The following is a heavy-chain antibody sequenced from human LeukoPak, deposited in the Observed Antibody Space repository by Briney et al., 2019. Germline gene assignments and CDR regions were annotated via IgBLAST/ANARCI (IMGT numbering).Heavy chain of an antibody. CDR2: ISTSSGVI. V-gene: IGHV3-48*01. CDR1: GFTFSDYG. CDR3: ARDGFIVGATVAPAY. J-gene: IGHJ4*02. D-gene: IGHD1-26*01. Sequence: GGSLRLSCAAYGFTFSDYGMNWVRQAPGKGLEWVSYISTSSGVIYDADSVKGRFTISRDNAKNSLYLQMNSLRAEDTAVYYCARDGFIVGATVAPAYWGQGTLVTVSS.